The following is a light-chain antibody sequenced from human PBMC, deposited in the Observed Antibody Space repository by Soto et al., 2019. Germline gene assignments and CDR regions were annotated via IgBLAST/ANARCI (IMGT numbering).Light chain of an antibody. CDR3: QESYSTPAVS. V-gene: IGKV1-39*01. Sequence: MTQLPCSLPASLGGVVTLTCRASQNIDNYLNWYQHTPGKAPKLLIYATSTLQSGVPARFSGSGSGTEFTLTISTLQAEDFATYFCQESYSTPAVSFGGGTKV. J-gene: IGKJ4*01. CDR2: ATS. CDR1: QNIDNY.